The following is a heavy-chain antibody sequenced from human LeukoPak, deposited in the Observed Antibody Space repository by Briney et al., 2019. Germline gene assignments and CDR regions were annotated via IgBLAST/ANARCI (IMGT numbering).Heavy chain of an antibody. Sequence: ASVKVSCKASGYPFDNFGLTWVRQAPGQGLEWMGWISAYNGNTHYAQKFRGRLTSTTETSTSTAYLELWSLKSDDTAVYYCARDRVGGDLTGVSLYWGQGTLVTVSS. CDR3: ARDRVGGDLTGVSLY. V-gene: IGHV1-18*01. CDR1: GYPFDNFG. CDR2: ISAYNGNT. D-gene: IGHD4-17*01. J-gene: IGHJ4*01.